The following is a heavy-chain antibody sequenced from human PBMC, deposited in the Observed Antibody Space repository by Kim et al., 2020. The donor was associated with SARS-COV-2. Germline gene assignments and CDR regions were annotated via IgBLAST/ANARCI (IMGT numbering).Heavy chain of an antibody. CDR2: ISWNSGSI. V-gene: IGHV3-9*01. CDR1: GFTFGDYA. CDR3: AKDISSGYPRSYYYYGMDV. D-gene: IGHD3-22*01. Sequence: GGSLRLSCAASGFTFGDYAMHWVRQAPGKGLEWVSGISWNSGSIGYADSVKGRFTISRDNAKNSLYLQMNSLRAEDTALYYCAKDISSGYPRSYYYYGMDVWGQGTTVTVSS. J-gene: IGHJ6*02.